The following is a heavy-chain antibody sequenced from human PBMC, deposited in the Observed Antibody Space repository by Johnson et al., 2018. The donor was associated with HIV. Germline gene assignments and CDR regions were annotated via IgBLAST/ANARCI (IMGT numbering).Heavy chain of an antibody. CDR3: ARDRRHYYDSSGYPDYDAFDI. Sequence: QVQLVESGGGVVQPGGSLRLSCAASGFTFSSYGMHWVRQAPGKGLEWVAVIWYDGSNKYYADSVKGRFTISRDNSKNTLYLQMNSRRAEDTAVYYCARDRRHYYDSSGYPDYDAFDIWGQGTMVTVSS. J-gene: IGHJ3*02. CDR1: GFTFSSYG. V-gene: IGHV3-33*01. CDR2: IWYDGSNK. D-gene: IGHD3-22*01.